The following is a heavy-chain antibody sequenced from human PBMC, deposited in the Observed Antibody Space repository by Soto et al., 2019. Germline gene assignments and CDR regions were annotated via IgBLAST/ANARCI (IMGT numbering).Heavy chain of an antibody. J-gene: IGHJ4*02. D-gene: IGHD4-17*01. Sequence: QVQLQESGPGLVKPSQTLSLTCTVSGDSITSDYYYWSWIRQPPGKGLEWIGNIYHSGSTYYNPSLKSRVTISVDTCKHQFTLRLSSVTAADTAVYYCAGGNDYGDYHHEGTFDCWGQGTLVTVSS. V-gene: IGHV4-31*03. CDR3: AGGNDYGDYHHEGTFDC. CDR1: GDSITSDYYY. CDR2: IYHSGST.